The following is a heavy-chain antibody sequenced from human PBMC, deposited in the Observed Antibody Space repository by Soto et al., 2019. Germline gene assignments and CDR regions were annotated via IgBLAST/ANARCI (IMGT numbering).Heavy chain of an antibody. V-gene: IGHV4-59*01. J-gene: IGHJ5*02. D-gene: IGHD6-13*01. CDR3: ARVKYPANPYSRSGYWCGR. Sequence: PSETLSLTCTVSGGSISSYYWSWIRQPPGKGLEWIGYIYYSGSTNYNPSLKSRVTISVDTSKNQFSLKLSSVTAPDTAVYYCARVKYPANPYSRSGYWCGRWGQGTLVTVSS. CDR1: GGSISSYY. CDR2: IYYSGST.